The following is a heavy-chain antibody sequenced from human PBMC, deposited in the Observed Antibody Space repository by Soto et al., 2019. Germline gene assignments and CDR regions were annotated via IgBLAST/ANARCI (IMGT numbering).Heavy chain of an antibody. Sequence: LSLTCTVSGGSISSGGYYWGWIRQPPGKGLEWIGSIYYSGSTYYNPSLMSRVTISVDTSKNQFSLKLSSVTAADTAVYYCASQPTYYDFWSGYNGMGYYGMDVWGQGTTVTVSS. CDR3: ASQPTYYDFWSGYNGMGYYGMDV. CDR2: IYYSGST. CDR1: GGSISSGGYY. J-gene: IGHJ6*02. V-gene: IGHV4-39*07. D-gene: IGHD3-3*01.